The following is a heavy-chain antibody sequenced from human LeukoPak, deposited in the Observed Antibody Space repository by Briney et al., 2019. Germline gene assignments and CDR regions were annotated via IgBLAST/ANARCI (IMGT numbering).Heavy chain of an antibody. CDR1: GGSISSYY. V-gene: IGHV4-59*01. Sequence: KPSETLSLTCTVSGGSISSYYWSWIRQPPGKGLEWIGYIYYSGSTNYNPSLKSRVTISVDTSKNQFSLKLSSVTAADTAVYYCARGRVQGSGYWGDAFDIWGQGTMVTVSS. D-gene: IGHD3-3*01. CDR3: ARGRVQGSGYWGDAFDI. J-gene: IGHJ3*02. CDR2: IYYSGST.